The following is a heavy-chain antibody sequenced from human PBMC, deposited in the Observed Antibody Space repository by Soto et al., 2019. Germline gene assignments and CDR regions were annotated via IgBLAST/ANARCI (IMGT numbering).Heavy chain of an antibody. CDR1: GYTFTSYG. CDR3: AKETIFGVGPGYYGMDV. CDR2: ISAFNGNT. Sequence: GASVKVSCKASGYTFTSYGFSWVRQAPGQGLEWMGWISAFNGNTNYAQKFQGRVTMTTDTSTTSAYMELRGLRAEDTAIYYCAKETIFGVGPGYYGMDVWGRGTTVTVSS. J-gene: IGHJ6*02. V-gene: IGHV1-18*01. D-gene: IGHD3-3*01.